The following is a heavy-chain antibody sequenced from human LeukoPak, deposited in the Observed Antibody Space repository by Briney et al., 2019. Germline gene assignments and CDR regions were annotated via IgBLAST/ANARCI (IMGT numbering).Heavy chain of an antibody. Sequence: GGSLRLSCAASGFTFDDYAMHWVRQAPGKGLEWVSSISWNSGRIGYADSVKGRFTISRDNAKNSLYLQMSSLRAEDAAVYYCAREGGYQYYYAMDVWGQGTTVTVSS. V-gene: IGHV3-9*01. CDR3: AREGGYQYYYAMDV. D-gene: IGHD3-16*01. J-gene: IGHJ6*02. CDR1: GFTFDDYA. CDR2: ISWNSGRI.